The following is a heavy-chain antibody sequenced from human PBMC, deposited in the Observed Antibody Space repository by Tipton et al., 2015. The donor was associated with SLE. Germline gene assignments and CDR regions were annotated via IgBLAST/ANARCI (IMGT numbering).Heavy chain of an antibody. CDR2: ISTYNGNT. CDR3: ARVRVDTAMGVFDF. J-gene: IGHJ4*02. D-gene: IGHD5-18*01. Sequence: QVQLVQSGPEVKKPGASVKVSCKASGYTFTSYGISWVRQAPGQGLEWMGWISTYNGNTNYAQKLQGRVTMTSDTSTSTAYMELRSLRSDDTAIYYCARVRVDTAMGVFDFWGQGTLVTVSS. CDR1: GYTFTSYG. V-gene: IGHV1-18*01.